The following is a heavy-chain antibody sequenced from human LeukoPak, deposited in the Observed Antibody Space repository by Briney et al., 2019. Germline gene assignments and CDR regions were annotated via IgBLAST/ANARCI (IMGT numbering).Heavy chain of an antibody. J-gene: IGHJ6*03. V-gene: IGHV4-34*01. CDR3: ARGNIVVVVAASYYYYYMDV. D-gene: IGHD2-15*01. CDR1: GGSFSGYY. Sequence: SETLSLTCAVCGGSFSGYYWSWIRQPPGKGLEWIGEINHSGSTNYNPSLKSRVTISVDTSKNQFSLKLSSVTAADTAVYYCARGNIVVVVAASYYYYYMDVWGKGTTVTVSS. CDR2: INHSGST.